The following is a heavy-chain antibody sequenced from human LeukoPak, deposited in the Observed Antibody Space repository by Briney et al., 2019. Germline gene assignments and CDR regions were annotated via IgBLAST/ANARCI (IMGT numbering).Heavy chain of an antibody. CDR1: GGSISSSSYY. V-gene: IGHV4-39*01. CDR2: IYYSGST. Sequence: PSETLSLTCTVSGGSISSSSYYWGWIRQPPGKGLEWIGSIYYSGSTYYNPSLKSRVTISVDASKNQFSLKLSSVTAADTAVYYCARHMGARWLQFDVWGKGTTVTISS. CDR3: ARHMGARWLQFDV. D-gene: IGHD5-24*01. J-gene: IGHJ6*04.